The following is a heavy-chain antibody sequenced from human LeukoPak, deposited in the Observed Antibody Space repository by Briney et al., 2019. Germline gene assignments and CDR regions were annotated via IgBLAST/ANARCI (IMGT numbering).Heavy chain of an antibody. D-gene: IGHD3-22*01. CDR3: ARHYCYDSTCYYFDY. J-gene: IGHJ4*02. V-gene: IGHV4-59*08. CDR1: GGSISSYY. Sequence: PSETLSLTCTVSGGSISSYYWSWIRQPPGKGPEWIGYIYYGGSTNYNPSLKSRVTISVDTSKNQISLKLSSVTAADTAVYYCARHYCYDSTCYYFDYWGQGTLVTVSS. CDR2: IYYGGST.